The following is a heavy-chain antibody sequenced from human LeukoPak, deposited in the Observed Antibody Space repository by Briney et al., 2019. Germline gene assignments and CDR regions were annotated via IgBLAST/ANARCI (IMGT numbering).Heavy chain of an antibody. CDR3: ARGLWGFDP. D-gene: IGHD3-10*01. CDR1: GGSFSGYY. V-gene: IGHV4-34*01. Sequence: SSETLSLTCAVYGGSFSGYYWSWIRQPPGQGLEWIGEINHSGSTNYNPSLKSRVTISVDTSKNQFSLKLSSVTAADTAVYYCARGLWGFDPWGQGTLVTVSS. J-gene: IGHJ5*02. CDR2: INHSGST.